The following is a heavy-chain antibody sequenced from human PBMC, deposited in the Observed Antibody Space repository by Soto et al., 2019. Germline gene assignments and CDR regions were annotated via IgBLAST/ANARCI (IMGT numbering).Heavy chain of an antibody. J-gene: IGHJ4*02. CDR1: GYTFTGYY. D-gene: IGHD6-13*01. V-gene: IGHV1-2*04. CDR3: ARGYISAIAAAGLDY. CDR2: INPNSGGT. Sequence: ASVKVSCKASGYTFTGYYMHWVRQAPGQGLEWMGWINPNSGGTNYAQKFQGWVTMTRDTSISTAYMELSRLRSDDTAVYYCARGYISAIAAAGLDYWGQGTLVTAPQ.